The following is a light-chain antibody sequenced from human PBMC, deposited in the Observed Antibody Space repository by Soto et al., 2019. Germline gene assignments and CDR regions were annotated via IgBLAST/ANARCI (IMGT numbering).Light chain of an antibody. CDR3: LELNSFPRT. CDR1: QDISNY. CDR2: GSS. Sequence: DIQMTQSPSAMSASVGDRVTITCRASQDISNYLAWFQQKPGDVPKRLIHGSSSLHSGVPSRFRGSRSGTEFPLTISSLQPEFFATCYCLELNSFPRTCCPGTELDIK. J-gene: IGKJ1*01. V-gene: IGKV1-17*03.